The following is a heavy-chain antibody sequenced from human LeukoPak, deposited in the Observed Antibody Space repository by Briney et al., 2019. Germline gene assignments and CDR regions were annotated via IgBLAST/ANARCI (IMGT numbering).Heavy chain of an antibody. Sequence: GGSLRLSCAASGFTFSSYGMHWVRQAPAKGLVWVAFIRYDGSNKYYADSVKGGFTISRDNTTNTLYLQLKSRRAEDTTVYYCAKNGYSSSWYVFWFDPWGQGTLVTVSS. CDR2: IRYDGSNK. V-gene: IGHV3-30*02. D-gene: IGHD6-13*01. CDR3: AKNGYSSSWYVFWFDP. CDR1: GFTFSSYG. J-gene: IGHJ5*02.